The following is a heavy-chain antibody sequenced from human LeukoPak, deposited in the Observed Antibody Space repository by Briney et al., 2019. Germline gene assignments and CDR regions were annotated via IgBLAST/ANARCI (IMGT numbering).Heavy chain of an antibody. D-gene: IGHD6-6*01. CDR3: ARTIEYSSSSYWFDP. CDR1: GGSISSYY. J-gene: IGHJ5*02. V-gene: IGHV4-4*07. Sequence: PSETLSLTCTVSGGSISSYYWSWIRQPAGKGLEWIGRIYTSGSTNYNPSLKSRVTMSVDTSKNQFSLKLSSVTAADTAVYYCARTIEYSSSSYWFDPWGQGTLVTVSS. CDR2: IYTSGST.